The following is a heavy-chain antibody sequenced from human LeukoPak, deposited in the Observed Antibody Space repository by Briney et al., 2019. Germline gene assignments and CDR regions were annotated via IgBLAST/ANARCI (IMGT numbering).Heavy chain of an antibody. J-gene: IGHJ4*02. CDR2: ISGSGGST. Sequence: GGSLRLSCAASGFTFSSYAMSWVRQAPGKGLEWVSAISGSGGSTYYADSVKGRFTISRDNSKNTAYLLMSSLKTEDTAVYYCTTYTSGVQLRFLELTQEWGQGTLVTVSS. CDR3: TTYTSGVQLRFLELTQE. CDR1: GFTFSSYA. D-gene: IGHD3-3*01. V-gene: IGHV3-23*01.